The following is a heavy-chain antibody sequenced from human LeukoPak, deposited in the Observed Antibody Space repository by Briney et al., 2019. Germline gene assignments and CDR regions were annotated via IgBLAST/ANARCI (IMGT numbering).Heavy chain of an antibody. CDR3: AREDTSIYAFDI. CDR1: GYTFTGYY. V-gene: IGHV1-2*02. D-gene: IGHD2-21*01. Sequence: ASVKVSCKASGYTFTGYYMHWVRQAPGQGLEWMGWINPNSGGTNYAQKFQGRVTMTRDTSISTAYMELSRLRSDDAAVYYCAREDTSIYAFDIWGQGTMVTVSS. J-gene: IGHJ3*02. CDR2: INPNSGGT.